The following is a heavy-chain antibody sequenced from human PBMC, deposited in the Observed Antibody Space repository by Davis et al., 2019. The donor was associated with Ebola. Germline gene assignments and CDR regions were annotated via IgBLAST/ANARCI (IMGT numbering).Heavy chain of an antibody. V-gene: IGHV3-30*04. D-gene: IGHD3-3*01. CDR3: ARGDYDFWSGYYTVGY. CDR1: GFTFSSYA. Sequence: GGSLRLSCAASGFTFSSYAMHWVRQAPGKGLEWVAVISYDGSNKYYADSVKGRFTISRDNSKNTLYLQMNSLRAEDTAVYYCARGDYDFWSGYYTVGYWGQGTLVTVSS. J-gene: IGHJ4*02. CDR2: ISYDGSNK.